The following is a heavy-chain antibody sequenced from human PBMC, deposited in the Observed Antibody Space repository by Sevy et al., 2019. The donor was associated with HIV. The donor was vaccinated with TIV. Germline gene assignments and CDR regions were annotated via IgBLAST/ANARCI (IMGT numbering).Heavy chain of an antibody. V-gene: IGHV1-8*01. D-gene: IGHD3-3*01. CDR2: RNPNSGNT. J-gene: IGHJ4*02. CDR3: ARDRYDFWSGVSSDY. Sequence: ASVKVSCKASGYTFTSYDINWVRQATGQGLEWMGWRNPNSGNTGYAQKFQGRVTMTRNTSISTAYMELSSLRSEDTAVYYFARDRYDFWSGVSSDYWGQGTLVTVSS. CDR1: GYTFTSYD.